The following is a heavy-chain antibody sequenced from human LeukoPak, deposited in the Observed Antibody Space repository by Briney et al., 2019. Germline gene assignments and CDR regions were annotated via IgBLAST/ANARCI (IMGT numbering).Heavy chain of an antibody. Sequence: GGSLRLSCAASGFTVSSNYMSWVRQAPGKGLEWVSVIDSVDGAYYADSVKGRFIISRDNSKNTLYLQMNSLRAEDTAVYYCARGGMVATIGNWGQGTLVTVSS. CDR1: GFTVSSNY. D-gene: IGHD5-12*01. CDR3: ARGGMVATIGN. J-gene: IGHJ4*02. V-gene: IGHV3-53*01. CDR2: IDSVDGA.